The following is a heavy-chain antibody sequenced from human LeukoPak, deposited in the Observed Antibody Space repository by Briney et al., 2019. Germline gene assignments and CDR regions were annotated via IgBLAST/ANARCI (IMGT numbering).Heavy chain of an antibody. CDR1: GFTVSSNY. V-gene: IGHV3-66*01. CDR3: ATDEQWLVPGAFDI. J-gene: IGHJ3*02. Sequence: GGSLRLSCAASGFTVSSNYMSWVHQAPGKGLEWVSVIYSGGNTYYADSVKGRFTISRDNSKNTLYLQMNSLRAEDTAVYYCATDEQWLVPGAFDIWGQGTMVTVSS. D-gene: IGHD6-19*01. CDR2: IYSGGNT.